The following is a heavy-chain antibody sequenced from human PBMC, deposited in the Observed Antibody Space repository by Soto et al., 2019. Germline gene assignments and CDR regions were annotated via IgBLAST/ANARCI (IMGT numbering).Heavy chain of an antibody. J-gene: IGHJ4*02. CDR3: AHRRVRDSSGENFDS. Sequence: QITLKESGPTLVKPTQTLTLTCTFSGFSLNTNAVGVGWIRQPPGKALEWLALLYWDDDKRYSPSLKSRLTTXXHXSXIQAVLTMTNMDPVDTATYYCAHRRVRDSSGENFDSWGQGNLVTVSS. CDR1: GFSLNTNAVG. V-gene: IGHV2-5*02. CDR2: LYWDDDK. D-gene: IGHD6-19*01.